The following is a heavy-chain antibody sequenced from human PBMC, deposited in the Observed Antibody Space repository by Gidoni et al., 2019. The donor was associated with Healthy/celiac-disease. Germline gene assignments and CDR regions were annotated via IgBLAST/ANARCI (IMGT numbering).Heavy chain of an antibody. CDR2: IYSGGST. CDR3: ARDLGAYCSSTSCSNY. CDR1: GFTVSRNY. J-gene: IGHJ4*02. Sequence: EVQLVESGGGLIQPGGSLRLSCAASGFTVSRNYMSWVRQAPGKGLEWVSVIYSGGSTYYADSVKGRFTISRDNSKNTLYLQMNSLRAEDTAVYYCARDLGAYCSSTSCSNYWGQGTLVTVSS. V-gene: IGHV3-53*01. D-gene: IGHD2-2*01.